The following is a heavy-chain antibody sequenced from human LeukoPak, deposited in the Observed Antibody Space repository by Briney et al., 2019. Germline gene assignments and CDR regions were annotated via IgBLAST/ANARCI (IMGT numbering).Heavy chain of an antibody. D-gene: IGHD6-13*01. J-gene: IGHJ4*02. CDR1: GDSVSSNSAT. V-gene: IGHV6-1*01. CDR2: TYYRSKWYN. Sequence: SQTLSLTCAISGDSVSSNSATWTWIRQSPSRGLEWLGRTYYRSKWYNDYAVSVKSRITIKPDTSKNQFSLQLNSVTPEDTAVYYCARGSSSNSWYFDYWGQGTLVTVSS. CDR3: ARGSSSNSWYFDY.